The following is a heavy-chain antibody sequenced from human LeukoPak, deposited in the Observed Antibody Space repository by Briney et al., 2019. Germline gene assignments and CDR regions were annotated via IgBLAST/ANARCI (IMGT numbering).Heavy chain of an antibody. CDR1: GLPIGDFA. J-gene: IGHJ4*02. Sequence: SGGSVRLSCVASGLPIGDFAMHWLRQAPGQGLEWVSLISGDGHTTFFTDSVKGRFSISRDNSKNSLFLEMRSLRTEDSAMYYCARESGKFDYWGQGTLVAVSS. CDR2: ISGDGHTT. V-gene: IGHV3-43*02. CDR3: ARESGKFDY.